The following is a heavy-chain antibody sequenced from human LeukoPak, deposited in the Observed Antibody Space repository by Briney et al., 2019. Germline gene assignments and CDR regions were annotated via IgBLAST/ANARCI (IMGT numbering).Heavy chain of an antibody. CDR2: IYYSGST. J-gene: IGHJ5*02. V-gene: IGHV4-61*01. CDR1: GGSISSSSYY. D-gene: IGHD1-26*01. Sequence: SETLSLTCTVSGGSISSSSYYWSWIRQPPGKGLEWIGYIYYSGSTNYNPSLKSRVTISVDTSKNQFSLKLSSVTAADMAVYYCAREYSGSFDPWGQGTLVTVSS. CDR3: AREYSGSFDP.